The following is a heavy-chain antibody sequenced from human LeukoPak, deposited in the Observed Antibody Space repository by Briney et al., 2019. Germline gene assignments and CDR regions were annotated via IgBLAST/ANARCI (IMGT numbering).Heavy chain of an antibody. Sequence: GGSLRLSCAASGFTFSSYSMNWVRQAPGKGLEWVSSISSSSSYIYYADSVKGRFTISRDNAKNSLYLQMNSLRAEDTAVYYCARETDRYDFWSGYYYGMDVWGQGTTVTVSS. CDR3: ARETDRYDFWSGYYYGMDV. CDR1: GFTFSSYS. CDR2: ISSSSSYI. J-gene: IGHJ6*02. D-gene: IGHD3-3*01. V-gene: IGHV3-21*01.